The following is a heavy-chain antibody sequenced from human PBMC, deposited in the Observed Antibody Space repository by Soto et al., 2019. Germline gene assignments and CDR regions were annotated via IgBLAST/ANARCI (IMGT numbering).Heavy chain of an antibody. V-gene: IGHV1-69*13. J-gene: IGHJ4*02. CDR2: IIPIFGTA. CDR1: GGTFSSYA. CDR3: ARYGSGSYYNGHFDY. Sequence: ASVKVSCKASGGTFSSYAISWVRQAPGQGLEWMGGIIPIFGTANYAQKFQGRVTITADESTSTAYMELSSLRSEDTAVYYCARYGSGSYYNGHFDYWGQGTLVTVSS. D-gene: IGHD3-10*01.